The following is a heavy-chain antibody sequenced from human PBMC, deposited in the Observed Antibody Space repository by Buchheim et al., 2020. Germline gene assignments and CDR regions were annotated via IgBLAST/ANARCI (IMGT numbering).Heavy chain of an antibody. J-gene: IGHJ4*02. CDR2: IKQDGSEK. Sequence: VQLVESGGGVVQPGGSLRLSCAASGFTFSSYWMSWVRQAPGKGLEWVANIKQDGSEKYYVESVKGRFTISRDNAKNSLYLQMNSLRAEDTAVYYCARDLRGTIVVVVAAYDYWGQGTL. D-gene: IGHD2-15*01. CDR1: GFTFSSYW. CDR3: ARDLRGTIVVVVAAYDY. V-gene: IGHV3-7*01.